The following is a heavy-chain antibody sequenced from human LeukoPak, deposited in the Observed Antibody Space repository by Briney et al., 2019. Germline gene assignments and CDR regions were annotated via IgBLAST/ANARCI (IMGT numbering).Heavy chain of an antibody. D-gene: IGHD6-13*01. Sequence: PSQTLSLTCTVSGGSISSDYWSWISQPPGKGLEWIGYIYYSGRTYYNPSLKSRITISVDTSKNQFSLKLSSVTAADTAVYYCARLYSSSWYFDNWGQGILVTVSS. V-gene: IGHV4-59*08. CDR2: IYYSGRT. CDR3: ARLYSSSWYFDN. CDR1: GGSISSDY. J-gene: IGHJ4*02.